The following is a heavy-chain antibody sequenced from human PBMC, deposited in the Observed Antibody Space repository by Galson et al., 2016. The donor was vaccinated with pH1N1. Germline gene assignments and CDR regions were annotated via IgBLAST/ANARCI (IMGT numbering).Heavy chain of an antibody. Sequence: SLRLSCAVTGFTFDGRGMGWVRQAPGKGLQWVSFISSRNDKVYYADSVKGRFTISRDDVKNSVYLQMNSLRHEDTAVYYCARIVWSDYYNGMDVWGQGTTVTVSS. CDR3: ARIVWSDYYNGMDV. CDR2: ISSRNDKV. V-gene: IGHV3-48*02. J-gene: IGHJ6*02. D-gene: IGHD2-21*01. CDR1: GFTFDGRG.